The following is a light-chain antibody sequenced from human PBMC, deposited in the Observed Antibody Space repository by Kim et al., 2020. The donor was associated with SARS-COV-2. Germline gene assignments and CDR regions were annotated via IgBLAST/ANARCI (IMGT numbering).Light chain of an antibody. CDR3: QQRSTSTS. CDR2: DSS. V-gene: IGKV3-11*01. CDR1: QSVAHY. Sequence: LSPGERATLSCRASQSVAHYFAWYQQKPGQAPRLLIYDSSIRAPGIPARFSGSGSGTDFTLTISNVEPEDLAVYYCQQRSTSTSFGQGTRLEIK. J-gene: IGKJ5*01.